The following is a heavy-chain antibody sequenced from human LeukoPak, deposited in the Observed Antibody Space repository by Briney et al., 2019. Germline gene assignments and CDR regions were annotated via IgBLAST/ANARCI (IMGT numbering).Heavy chain of an antibody. Sequence: GGSLRLSCAASGFTFTSYWMHWVRQAPGKGLLWVSRINTDGSSTTYADSVKGRFTIPRDNAKNTLYLQMNSLRAEDTAVYYCARGGVYSTSAVDYWGQGTLVTVSS. V-gene: IGHV3-74*01. CDR3: ARGGVYSTSAVDY. CDR1: GFTFTSYW. J-gene: IGHJ4*02. CDR2: INTDGSST. D-gene: IGHD6-6*01.